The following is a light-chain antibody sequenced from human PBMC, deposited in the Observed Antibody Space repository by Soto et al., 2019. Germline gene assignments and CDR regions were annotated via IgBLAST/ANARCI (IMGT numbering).Light chain of an antibody. CDR1: QSVSSSY. CDR3: HQYDSSPLT. CDR2: GGS. V-gene: IGKV3-20*01. Sequence: EMVLTQSPGTLSLSPGERATLSCRASQSVSSSYLAWYQQKPGQAPRLLIYGGSSRDTGIPDRFSGSGSGTDFPLTISRLEPEDFAVYYCHQYDSSPLTFGGGTKVEIK. J-gene: IGKJ4*01.